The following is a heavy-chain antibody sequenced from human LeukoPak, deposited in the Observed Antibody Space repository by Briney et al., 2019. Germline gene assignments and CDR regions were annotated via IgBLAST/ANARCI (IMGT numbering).Heavy chain of an antibody. D-gene: IGHD3-3*01. Sequence: GGSLRLSCAASGVTFSTYSMNWVRQTPGKVRGWVSSISGSGGSTYYAESVKGRFSISRDNSKKMMYLQMNSLRADDTAVYYCAKGGQNFDFWRFDYWGQGILVTVSS. J-gene: IGHJ4*02. CDR2: ISGSGGST. CDR1: GVTFSTYS. V-gene: IGHV3-23*01. CDR3: AKGGQNFDFWRFDY.